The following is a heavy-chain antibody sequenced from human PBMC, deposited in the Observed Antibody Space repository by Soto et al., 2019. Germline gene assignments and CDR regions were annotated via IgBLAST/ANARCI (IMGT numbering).Heavy chain of an antibody. V-gene: IGHV4-4*02. CDR2: IYHSWST. CDR3: ASLVRGESYCYIDY. CDR1: GGSISSSNW. Sequence: QVQLQESGPGLVKPSGTLSLTCAVSGGSISSSNWWSWARQPPGKGLEWIGEIYHSWSTNYNPSLKLRVTISVAKCKNQFSLMLGSVSAADTAVYYCASLVRGESYCYIDYWGQGTLVTVSS. D-gene: IGHD5-18*01. J-gene: IGHJ4*02.